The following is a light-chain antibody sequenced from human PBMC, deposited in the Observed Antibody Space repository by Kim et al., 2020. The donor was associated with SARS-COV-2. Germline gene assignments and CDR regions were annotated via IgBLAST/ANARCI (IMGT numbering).Light chain of an antibody. CDR3: QKYNTAPWT. CDR1: QDITNS. J-gene: IGKJ1*01. CDR2: AAS. Sequence: DIQMTQSPSSLSASIGDRVTITCRASQDITNSLAWHQQKPGKVPKLLIYAASILQSGVPSRFSGSGSGTDFTLTVSGLQPEDVATYFCQKYNTAPWTFGQGTKVDIK. V-gene: IGKV1-27*01.